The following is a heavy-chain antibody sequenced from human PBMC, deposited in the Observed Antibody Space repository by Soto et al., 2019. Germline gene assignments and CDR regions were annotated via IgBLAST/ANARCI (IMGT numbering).Heavy chain of an antibody. D-gene: IGHD6-6*01. V-gene: IGHV1-69*06. CDR1: GGTFSSYA. Sequence: SVKVSCKASGGTFSSYAISWVRQAPGQGLEWMGGISAYNGTTNYAQKFQGRVTITADTSTSTAYMELRSLRSDDTAVYYCAREAGGSSSAFDIWGQGTMVTVSS. CDR2: ISAYNGTT. CDR3: AREAGGSSSAFDI. J-gene: IGHJ3*02.